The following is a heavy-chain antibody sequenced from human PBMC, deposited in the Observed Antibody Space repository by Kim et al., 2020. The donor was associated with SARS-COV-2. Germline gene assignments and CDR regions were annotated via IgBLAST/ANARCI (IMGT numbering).Heavy chain of an antibody. J-gene: IGHJ4*02. CDR3: ARPPWGGYLSVDY. V-gene: IGHV4-39*01. D-gene: IGHD3-3*01. Sequence: YNPSLTSRVAISIATSKNQFSLKLTSVAAADTAVYHCARPPWGGYLSVDYWGQGILVTVSS.